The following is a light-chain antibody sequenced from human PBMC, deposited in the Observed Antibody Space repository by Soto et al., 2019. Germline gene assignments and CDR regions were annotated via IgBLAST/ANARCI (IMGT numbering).Light chain of an antibody. CDR2: EVS. J-gene: IGLJ3*02. CDR3: ASYTISSTLV. Sequence: QSVLTQPASVSGSPGQSITISCTGTSSDVGTNNYVSWYQQDPGKAPKLMIFEVSNRPSGVSSRFSGSKSGNTASLTISGLQTEDEDDYYCASYTISSTLVFGGGTKLTVL. V-gene: IGLV2-14*01. CDR1: SSDVGTNNY.